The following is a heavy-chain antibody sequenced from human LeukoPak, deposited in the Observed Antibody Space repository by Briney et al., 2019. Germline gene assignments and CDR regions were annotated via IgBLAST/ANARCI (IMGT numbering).Heavy chain of an antibody. CDR2: INPSGGST. J-gene: IGHJ2*01. Sequence: ASVKVSCKASGYTFTSYYMHWVRQAPGQGLEWMGIINPSGGSTSYAQKFQGRVTMTRDTSTSTVYMELSSLRSEDTAVYYCARDAITMVSSWYFDLWGRGTLVTVSS. CDR3: ARDAITMVSSWYFDL. D-gene: IGHD3-10*01. V-gene: IGHV1-46*01. CDR1: GYTFTSYY.